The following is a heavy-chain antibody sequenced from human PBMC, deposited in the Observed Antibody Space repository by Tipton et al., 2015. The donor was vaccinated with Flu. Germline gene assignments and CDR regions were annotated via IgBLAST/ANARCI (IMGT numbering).Heavy chain of an antibody. V-gene: IGHV4-39*07. J-gene: IGHJ4*02. D-gene: IGHD3-16*01. CDR3: ARGAGYLWEMEY. CDR2: IYNSGST. Sequence: TLSLTCTVSGGSISSRSYYWGWIRQPPGKGLEWIGNIYNSGSTYYNPSLKSRVTISIDTSKNQFSLKLSSVTAADTAVYYCARGAGYLWEMEYGGQGTLVTVSS. CDR1: GGSISSRSYY.